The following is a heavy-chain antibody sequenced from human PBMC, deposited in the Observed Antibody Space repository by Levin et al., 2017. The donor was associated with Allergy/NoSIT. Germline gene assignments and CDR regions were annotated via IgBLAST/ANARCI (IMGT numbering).Heavy chain of an antibody. CDR3: ARSGVEPHLRLDP. J-gene: IGHJ5*02. CDR2: IYDSGST. V-gene: IGHV4-59*01. D-gene: IGHD1-14*01. CDR1: GGSISSYY. Sequence: SETLSLTCTVSGGSISSYYWSWIRQPPGKGLEWIGYIYDSGSTYYNPSLKSRVTISVDTSKNQFSLRLSSVTAADTAVYYCARSGVEPHLRLDPWGQGTLVTVSS.